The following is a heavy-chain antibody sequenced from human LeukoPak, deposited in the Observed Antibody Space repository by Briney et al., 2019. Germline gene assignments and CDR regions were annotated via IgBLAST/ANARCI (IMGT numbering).Heavy chain of an antibody. D-gene: IGHD3-9*01. CDR2: ISSSSSYI. CDR3: VRSSDMTGDLHDAFDI. Sequence: GGSLRLSCAASGFTFSSYSMNWVRQAPGKGLEWVSSISSSSSYIYYADSVRGRFTFSRDNAKNSLYLQMNSLRVEDTAVYYCVRSSDMTGDLHDAFDIWGQGTMVTVSS. CDR1: GFTFSSYS. V-gene: IGHV3-21*01. J-gene: IGHJ3*02.